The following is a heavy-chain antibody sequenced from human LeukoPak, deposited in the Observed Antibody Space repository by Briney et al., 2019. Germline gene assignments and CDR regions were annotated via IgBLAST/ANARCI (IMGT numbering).Heavy chain of an antibody. J-gene: IGHJ4*02. CDR1: GFTFSSYP. D-gene: IGHD3-22*01. V-gene: IGHV3-23*01. CDR2: ISTSGGGT. Sequence: GGSLRLSCAATGFTFSSYPLSWVRQAPGKGLEWVSAISTSGGGTYFTDSVKGRFTISRDNSKNTLYLQMNSLRADDTAVYYCAKPAGSHYYDSSGYYFDYWGQETLVTVSS. CDR3: AKPAGSHYYDSSGYYFDY.